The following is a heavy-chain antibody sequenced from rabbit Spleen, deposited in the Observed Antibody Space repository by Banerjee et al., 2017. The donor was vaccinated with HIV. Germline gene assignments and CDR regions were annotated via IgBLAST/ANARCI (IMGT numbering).Heavy chain of an antibody. CDR1: GFDLSSNA. J-gene: IGHJ4*01. CDR2: IYTGSSGRT. V-gene: IGHV1S40*01. CDR3: ARSDGGDTSTPYFTL. D-gene: IGHD2-1*01. Sequence: QSLEESGGDLVKPGASLTLTCTASGFDLSSNAMCWVRQAPGKGLEWIACIYTGSSGRTFYANWAKGRFTISKTSSTTVTLQMSSLTAADTATYFCARSDGGDTSTPYFTLWGPGTLVTVS.